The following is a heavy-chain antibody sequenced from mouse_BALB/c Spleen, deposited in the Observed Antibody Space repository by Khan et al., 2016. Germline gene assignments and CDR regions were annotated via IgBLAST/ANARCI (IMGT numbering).Heavy chain of an antibody. CDR1: GYTFTTAG. D-gene: IGHD6-1*01. V-gene: IGHV9-4*02. CDR3: AREPYAMDY. J-gene: IGHJ4*01. Sequence: QIQLVQSGPELKKPGETVRISCKASGYTFTTAGMQWVQKMPGKGLKWIGWINTHSGVPTYAEDFKGRFALSLETSASIAYFQISNLKNEGTATYFCAREPYAMDYWGQGTSVTVSS. CDR2: INTHSGVP.